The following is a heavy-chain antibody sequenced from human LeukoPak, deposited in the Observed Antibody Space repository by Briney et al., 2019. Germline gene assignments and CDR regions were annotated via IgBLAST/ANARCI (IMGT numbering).Heavy chain of an antibody. CDR3: AKDGREWPRSLDY. J-gene: IGHJ4*02. D-gene: IGHD5-12*01. V-gene: IGHV3-23*01. CDR1: GFTFSSYA. CDR2: ISGSGGST. Sequence: GRSLRLSCAASGFTFSSYAMSWVRQAPGKGLEWVSGISGSGGSTYYADSVKGGFTISRDNSKNTLYLQMNSLRAEDTAVYYCAKDGREWPRSLDYWGQGTLVTVSS.